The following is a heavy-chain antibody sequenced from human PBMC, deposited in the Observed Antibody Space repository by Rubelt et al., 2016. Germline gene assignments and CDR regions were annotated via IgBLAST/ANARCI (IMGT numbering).Heavy chain of an antibody. V-gene: IGHV1-2*06. CDR1: GHTFTGYY. Sequence: GHTFTGYYMHWVRQAPGQGLEWMGRINPNSGDTNYAQKFQGRVTMTRDTSISTAYMELSSLRSEDTAVYYCAADRCSSTSCPWYYGMDVWGQGTTVTVSS. J-gene: IGHJ6*02. CDR3: AADRCSSTSCPWYYGMDV. CDR2: INPNSGDT. D-gene: IGHD2-2*01.